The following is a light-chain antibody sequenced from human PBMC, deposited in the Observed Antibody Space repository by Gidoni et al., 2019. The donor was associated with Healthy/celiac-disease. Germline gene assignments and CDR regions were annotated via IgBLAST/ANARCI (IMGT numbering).Light chain of an antibody. V-gene: IGKV3-20*01. CDR1: QSVSSSY. J-gene: IGKJ1*01. CDR2: GAS. Sequence: ESALTQSPGTLSLSPGERATLSCRASQSVSSSYFAWYQPQPGQAPRLLIYGASSRATGIPDRFSGSGSGTDFTLTISRLEPEDFAVYYCQQYGSSPPTWTFGQGTKVEIK. CDR3: QQYGSSPPTWT.